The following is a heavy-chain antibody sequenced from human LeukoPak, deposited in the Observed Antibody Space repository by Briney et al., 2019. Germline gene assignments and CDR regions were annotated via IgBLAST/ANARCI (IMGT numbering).Heavy chain of an antibody. V-gene: IGHV3-48*03. CDR2: ISSSGSTI. CDR1: GLTFSSYE. Sequence: GGSLRLSCAASGLTFSSYEMNWVGQAPGKGLEGVSYISSSGSTIYYVDSVNGGFTISRDNAKNSLYLQMNSQRAEDTDVYYCGTGTGWFDPWGQGTLVTVSS. J-gene: IGHJ5*02. D-gene: IGHD1-1*01. CDR3: GTGTGWFDP.